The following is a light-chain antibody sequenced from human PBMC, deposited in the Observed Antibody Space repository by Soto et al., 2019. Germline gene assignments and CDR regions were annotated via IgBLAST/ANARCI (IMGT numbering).Light chain of an antibody. J-gene: IGKJ2*01. V-gene: IGKV1-33*01. CDR3: QQYDNVYT. CDR1: QEIKNY. Sequence: DIQMTQSPSSLSASVGDRVTITCQASQEIKNYLNWFQQKPWKAPKLLIYDASNLETGVPSRFSGSRSGTSFTFTISGLQPEGIATYYCQQYDNVYTFGQGTKLEIK. CDR2: DAS.